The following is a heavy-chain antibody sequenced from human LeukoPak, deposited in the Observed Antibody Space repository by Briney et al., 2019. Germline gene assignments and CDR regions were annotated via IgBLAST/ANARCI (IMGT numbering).Heavy chain of an antibody. CDR1: GYTFTGYY. CDR3: ARDLYNWNDEGYSDY. V-gene: IGHV1-2*02. J-gene: IGHJ4*02. D-gene: IGHD1-1*01. Sequence: GASVKVSCKASGYTFTGYYMHWVRQAPGQGLEGRGWINPNSGGTNYAQKFQGRVTMTRDTSISTAYMELSRLRSDDTAVYYCARDLYNWNDEGYSDYWGQGTLVTVSS. CDR2: INPNSGGT.